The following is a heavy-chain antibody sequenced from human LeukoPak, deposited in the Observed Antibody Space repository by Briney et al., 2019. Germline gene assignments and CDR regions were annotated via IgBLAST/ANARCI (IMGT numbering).Heavy chain of an antibody. D-gene: IGHD5-18*01. Sequence: SVKVSCKASGGTFSSYAISWVRQAPGQGLEWMGGIIPIFGTANYAQKFQGRVTITADKSTSTAYMELSRLRSDDTAVYYCARGHTAMGPFDYWGQGTLVTVSS. CDR2: IIPIFGTA. CDR1: GGTFSSYA. V-gene: IGHV1-69*06. CDR3: ARGHTAMGPFDY. J-gene: IGHJ4*02.